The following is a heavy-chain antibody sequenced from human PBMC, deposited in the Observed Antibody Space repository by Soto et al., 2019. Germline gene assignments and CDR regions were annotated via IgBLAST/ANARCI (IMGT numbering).Heavy chain of an antibody. CDR2: LYYGGST. CDR1: GGFVATGDHY. CDR3: ARLEMGELRIDH. V-gene: IGHV4-39*01. Sequence: SETLSLTCXVSGGFVATGDHYWAWIRQPPGKTLEWVASLYYGGSTHYSPSLKSPVTISADASKNQLFLTLSSVTAADRAIYFCARLEMGELRIDHWGQGIQVTVSS. D-gene: IGHD3-16*01. J-gene: IGHJ4*02.